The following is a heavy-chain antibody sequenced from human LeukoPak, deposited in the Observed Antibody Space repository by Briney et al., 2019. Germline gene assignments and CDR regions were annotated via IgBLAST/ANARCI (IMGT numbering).Heavy chain of an antibody. CDR1: GYSISSGYY. D-gene: IGHD3-10*01. CDR2: IYHSGST. CDR3: ARDRELLWFGELSEYYYMDV. J-gene: IGHJ6*03. Sequence: SETLSLTCAVSGYSISSGYYWGWMRQPPGKGLEWIGSIYHSGSTYYNPSLKSRVTISVDTSKNQFSLKLSSVTAADTAVYYCARDRELLWFGELSEYYYMDVWGKGTTVTVSS. V-gene: IGHV4-38-2*02.